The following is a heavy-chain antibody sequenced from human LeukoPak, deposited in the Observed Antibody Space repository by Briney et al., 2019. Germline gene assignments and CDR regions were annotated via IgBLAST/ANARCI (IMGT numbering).Heavy chain of an antibody. J-gene: IGHJ3*02. V-gene: IGHV1-8*01. CDR2: MNPNSGNT. Sequence: ASVKVSCKAAGYTFTSYDINWVRQATGQGLEWMGWMNPNSGNTGYAQKFQGRVTMTRDMSTSTVYMELSSLRSEDTAVYYCARNGAPHSTLAHAFDIWGQGTMVTVSS. CDR1: GYTFTSYD. CDR3: ARNGAPHSTLAHAFDI. D-gene: IGHD6-13*01.